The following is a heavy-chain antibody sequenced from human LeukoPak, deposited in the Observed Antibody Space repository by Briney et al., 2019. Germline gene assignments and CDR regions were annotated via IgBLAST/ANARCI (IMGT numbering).Heavy chain of an antibody. CDR3: ARGGRGFDP. CDR2: IYYSGST. CDR1: GGSISSSSYY. J-gene: IGHJ5*02. Sequence: PSETLSLTCTVSGGSISSSSYYWGWIRQPPGKGLEWIGSIYYSGSTYYNPSLKSRVTISVDTSKNQFSLKLSSVTAADTAVYYCARGGRGFDPWGQGTLVTVSS. V-gene: IGHV4-39*07.